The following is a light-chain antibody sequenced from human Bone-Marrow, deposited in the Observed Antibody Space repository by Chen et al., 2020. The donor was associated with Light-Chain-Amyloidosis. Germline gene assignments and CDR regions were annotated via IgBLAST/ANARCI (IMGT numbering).Light chain of an antibody. Sequence: IHLPQSPSSLSASVGDRVTMSCRASQDMGRGLAWYQQKPGKPPKLLIFDAPTLETGVPSRFTGSASGTVFTLTIAGLLPEDFATYYCQQFNDFPATFGPGTKV. J-gene: IGKJ3*01. V-gene: IGKV1D-13*01. CDR1: QDMGRG. CDR2: DAP. CDR3: QQFNDFPAT.